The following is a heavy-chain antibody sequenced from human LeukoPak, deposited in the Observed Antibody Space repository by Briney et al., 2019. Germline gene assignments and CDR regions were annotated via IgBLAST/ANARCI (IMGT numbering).Heavy chain of an antibody. V-gene: IGHV1-18*01. CDR2: ISANDGNT. Sequence: ASVKVSCKASGYTFASYGISWVRQAPGQGLEWMGWISANDGNTKYAQKLQGRVTMTTDTSTSTVYMELRSLRSDDTAFYYCARGYSDSSGYEYFDYWGRGTLVTVSS. D-gene: IGHD3-22*01. J-gene: IGHJ4*02. CDR3: ARGYSDSSGYEYFDY. CDR1: GYTFASYG.